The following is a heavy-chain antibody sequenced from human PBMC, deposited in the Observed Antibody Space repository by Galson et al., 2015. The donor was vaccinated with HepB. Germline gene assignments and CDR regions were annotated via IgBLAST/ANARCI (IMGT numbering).Heavy chain of an antibody. CDR3: AALSTRYYYYGLDV. Sequence: QSGAEVKKPGESLRISCKGSGYSFTSYWINWVRQMPGKGLEWMGRIDPFDSYTTYSPSFQGHVVISADKSISTAYLQWSSLKASDSAVYYCAALSTRYYYYGLDVWGQGTTVTVSS. CDR1: GYSFTSYW. J-gene: IGHJ6*02. V-gene: IGHV5-10-1*01. CDR2: IDPFDSYT. D-gene: IGHD2/OR15-2a*01.